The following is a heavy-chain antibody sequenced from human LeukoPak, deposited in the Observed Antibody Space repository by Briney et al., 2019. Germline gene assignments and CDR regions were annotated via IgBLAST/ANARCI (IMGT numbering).Heavy chain of an antibody. D-gene: IGHD6-19*01. V-gene: IGHV3-64D*06. CDR1: GFTISSYA. CDR3: VKDASGWFYYFDY. J-gene: IGHJ4*02. Sequence: GGSLRLSCSASGFTISSYAMHWVRQAPGKGLEYVSAIINNGGSTYYADSVKGRFTISRDNSKNTLYLQMSSLRAEDTAVYYCVKDASGWFYYFDYWGQGTLVTVSS. CDR2: IINNGGST.